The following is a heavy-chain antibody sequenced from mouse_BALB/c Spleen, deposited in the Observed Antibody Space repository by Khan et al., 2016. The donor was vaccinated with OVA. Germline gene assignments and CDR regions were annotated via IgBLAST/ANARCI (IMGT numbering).Heavy chain of an antibody. Sequence: DLVKPGASVKLSCKASGYTFTSYWVNWIKQRPGQGLEWGGQIGPGSGNPYYSEIFKGKATLTGDTSSSQVYLQLNSLSSEDSAVYCCARPNYYGNGLYAMNYWGQGTSVPVSS. CDR2: IGPGSGNP. D-gene: IGHD1-1*01. J-gene: IGHJ4*01. V-gene: IGHV1S41*01. CDR1: GYTFTSYW. CDR3: ARPNYYGNGLYAMNY.